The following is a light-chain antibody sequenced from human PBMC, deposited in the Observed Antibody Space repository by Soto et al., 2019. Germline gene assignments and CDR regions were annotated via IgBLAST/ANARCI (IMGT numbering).Light chain of an antibody. Sequence: DIVLTQSPGTLSLSPGERATLSCRASQTVTSTYLAWFQQKPGQAPRLLIYGASSRATGVPDRFSGSGSGTDFTLTITRLEAEDFAVYYCQQYGTSPFTFGHGTRLEIK. V-gene: IGKV3-20*01. J-gene: IGKJ5*01. CDR1: QTVTSTY. CDR2: GAS. CDR3: QQYGTSPFT.